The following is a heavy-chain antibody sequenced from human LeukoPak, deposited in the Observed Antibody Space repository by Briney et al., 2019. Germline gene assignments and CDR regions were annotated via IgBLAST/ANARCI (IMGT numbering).Heavy chain of an antibody. J-gene: IGHJ4*02. Sequence: GASVKVSCKASGYTFTSYGLSWVRQAPGQGLEWMGWISAYNGNTNYAQKLQGRVTMTTDTSTSTAYMELRSLRSDDTAVYYCARDRLHCSSTSCAAGLFDYWGQGTLVTVSS. V-gene: IGHV1-18*04. CDR1: GYTFTSYG. CDR2: ISAYNGNT. CDR3: ARDRLHCSSTSCAAGLFDY. D-gene: IGHD2-2*01.